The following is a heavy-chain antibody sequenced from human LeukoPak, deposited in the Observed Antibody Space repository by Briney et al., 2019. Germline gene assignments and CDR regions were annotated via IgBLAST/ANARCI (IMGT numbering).Heavy chain of an antibody. CDR1: GFTLSNYA. J-gene: IGHJ4*02. CDR2: ISGSST. V-gene: IGHV3-23*01. CDR3: ATLYSRYSDY. Sequence: QPGGSLRLYCAASGFTLSNYALSWVRQAPGKGLEWVSAISGSSTLYADSVKGRFTISRDNSRNTVYLQMNSLRVEDTAIYYCATLYSRYSDYWGQGTLVTVS. D-gene: IGHD3-22*01.